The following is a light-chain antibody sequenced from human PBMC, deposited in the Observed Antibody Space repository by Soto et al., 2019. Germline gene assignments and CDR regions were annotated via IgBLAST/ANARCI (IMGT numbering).Light chain of an antibody. J-gene: IGKJ1*01. CDR2: GAS. CDR3: QQYGYSLWT. V-gene: IGKV3-20*01. Sequence: ETVLTQSPGTLSLSPGERATLSCRASQSVTSTYLAWYQQKPGQAPRLLIYGASSRATGIPDRFSGSGSGKDFTLTISRLEPEDFALYYCQQYGYSLWTFGQGTTVEI. CDR1: QSVTSTY.